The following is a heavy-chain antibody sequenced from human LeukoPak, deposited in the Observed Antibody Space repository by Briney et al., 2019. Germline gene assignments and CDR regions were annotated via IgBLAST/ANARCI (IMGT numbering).Heavy chain of an antibody. Sequence: PGGSLRLSCAASGFTFSSYAMHWVRQAPGKGLEWVAVISYDGSNKYYADSVKGRFTISRDNSKNTLYLQMNSLRAEDTAVYYGARDPLSSGWYYFDYWGQGTLVTVSS. CDR2: ISYDGSNK. CDR1: GFTFSSYA. D-gene: IGHD6-19*01. CDR3: ARDPLSSGWYYFDY. V-gene: IGHV3-30-3*01. J-gene: IGHJ4*02.